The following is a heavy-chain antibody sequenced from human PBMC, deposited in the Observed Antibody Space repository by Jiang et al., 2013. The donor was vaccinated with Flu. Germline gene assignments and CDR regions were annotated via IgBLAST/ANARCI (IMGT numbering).Heavy chain of an antibody. CDR1: EHFSSYA. D-gene: IGHD6-13*01. CDR3: ARGGIAAAGRDAFDI. V-gene: IGHV1-69*01. CDR2: IIPIFGTA. Sequence: SGAEVKKPGSSVKVSCKASEHFSSYAISWVRQAPGQGLEWMGGIIPIFGTANYAQKFQGRVTITAGESTSTAYMELSSLRSEDTAVYYCARGGIAAAGRDAFDIWGQGTMVTVSS. J-gene: IGHJ3*02.